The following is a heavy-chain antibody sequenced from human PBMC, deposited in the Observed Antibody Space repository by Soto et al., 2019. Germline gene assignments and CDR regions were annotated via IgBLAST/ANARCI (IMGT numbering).Heavy chain of an antibody. CDR2: IKSKTDGGTT. Sequence: ESGGGLVKPGGCLRLSCAASGFTFSNAWMNWVRQAPGKGLEWVGRIKSKTDGGTTDYAAPVKGRFTISRDDSKNTLYLQMNSLKTEDTAVYYCTTELRTWYYYGSGSYRYWGQGTLVTVSS. CDR1: GFTFSNAW. CDR3: TTELRTWYYYGSGSYRY. J-gene: IGHJ4*02. D-gene: IGHD3-10*01. V-gene: IGHV3-15*07.